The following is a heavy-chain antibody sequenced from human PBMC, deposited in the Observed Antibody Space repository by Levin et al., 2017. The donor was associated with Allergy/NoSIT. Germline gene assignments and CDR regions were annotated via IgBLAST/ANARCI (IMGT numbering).Heavy chain of an antibody. D-gene: IGHD2-15*01. CDR2: IWYDGKNK. CDR1: GFTFSAYG. J-gene: IGHJ4*02. Sequence: GGSLRLSCAASGFTFSAYGMHWVRQAPGEGLEWIGLIWYDGKNKDYADSVKGRFTISRDNSKNTMYLQVDSLRAEDTAVYYCARSFTPSEFDYWGQGTLVTVSS. CDR3: ARSFTPSEFDY. V-gene: IGHV3-33*01.